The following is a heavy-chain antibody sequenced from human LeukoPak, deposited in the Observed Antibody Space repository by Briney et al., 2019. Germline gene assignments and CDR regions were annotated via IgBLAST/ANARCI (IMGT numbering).Heavy chain of an antibody. V-gene: IGHV4-30-4*01. CDR1: GGSISSGDYY. J-gene: IGHJ5*02. D-gene: IGHD2-2*02. CDR3: ARSVVPAAIQFDP. CDR2: IYYSGST. Sequence: PSQTLSLTCTVSGGSISSGDYYWSWIRQPPGKGLEWIGYIYYSGSTYYNPSLKSRVTISVDTSKNQFSLKLSSVTAADTAVYYCARSVVPAAIQFDPWGQGTLVTVSS.